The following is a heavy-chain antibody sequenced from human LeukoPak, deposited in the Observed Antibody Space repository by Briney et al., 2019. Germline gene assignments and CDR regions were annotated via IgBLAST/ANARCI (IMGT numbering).Heavy chain of an antibody. V-gene: IGHV4-31*03. CDR3: ARDRTVTRKRSGYYYYYMDV. J-gene: IGHJ6*03. CDR2: IYYSGST. CDR1: GGPISSGGYY. D-gene: IGHD4-17*01. Sequence: SQTLSLTCTVSGGPISSGGYYWSWIRQHPGKGLEWIGYIYYSGSTYYNPSLKSRVTISVDTSKNQFSLKLSSVTAADTAVYYCARDRTVTRKRSGYYYYYMDVWGKGTTVTVSS.